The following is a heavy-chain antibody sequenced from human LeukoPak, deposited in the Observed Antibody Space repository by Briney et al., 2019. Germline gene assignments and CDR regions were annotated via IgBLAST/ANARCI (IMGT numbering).Heavy chain of an antibody. J-gene: IGHJ4*02. V-gene: IGHV3-30*18. CDR3: AEPGYSSGWYFDY. CDR1: GFTFSSYG. CDR2: ISYDGSNK. Sequence: GGSLRLSCAASGFTFSSYGMHWVRQAPGKGLEWVAFISYDGSNKYYADSVKGRFTISRDNSKNTLYLQMNSLRVDDTAVYYCAEPGYSSGWYFDYWGQGTPVTVSS. D-gene: IGHD6-19*01.